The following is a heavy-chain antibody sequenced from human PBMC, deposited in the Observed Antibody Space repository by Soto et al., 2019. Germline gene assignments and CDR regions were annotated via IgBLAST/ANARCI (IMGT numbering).Heavy chain of an antibody. V-gene: IGHV4-4*07. CDR2: IYTSGST. Sequence: SETLSLTCTFSVFSISSYYCSWILQPSVKGLEWIGRIYTSGSTNYNPSLKSRVTMSVDKSKNQFSLKLSSVTAADTAVYYCARDRSNEYESVNWLDHWGQGPMVTVSS. D-gene: IGHD2-8*01. CDR3: ARDRSNEYESVNWLDH. CDR1: VFSISSYY. J-gene: IGHJ5*02.